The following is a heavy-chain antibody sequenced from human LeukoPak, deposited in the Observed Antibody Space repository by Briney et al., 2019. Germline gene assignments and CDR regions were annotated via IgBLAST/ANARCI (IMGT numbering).Heavy chain of an antibody. CDR2: IYYSGST. Sequence: KPSETLSLTCTVSGGSISSSSYYWGWIRQPPGKGLEWIGSIYYSGSTYYNPSLESRVTISVDTSKNQFSLKLSSVTAADTAVYYCARLRRKTYYYGSGSPYYFDYWGQGTLVTVSS. CDR3: ARLRRKTYYYGSGSPYYFDY. V-gene: IGHV4-39*01. J-gene: IGHJ4*02. D-gene: IGHD3-10*01. CDR1: GGSISSSSYY.